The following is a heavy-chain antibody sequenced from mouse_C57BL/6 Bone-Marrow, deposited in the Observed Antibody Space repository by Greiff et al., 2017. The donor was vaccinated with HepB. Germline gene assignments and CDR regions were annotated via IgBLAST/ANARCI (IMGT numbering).Heavy chain of an antibody. CDR2: ISSGGSYT. J-gene: IGHJ4*01. CDR3: ARRGIYYGNYYYAMDY. D-gene: IGHD2-1*01. CDR1: GFTFSSYG. Sequence: VQLKESGGDLVKPGGSLKLSCAASGFTFSSYGMSWVRQTPDKRLEWVATISSGGSYTYYPDSVKGRFTISRDNAKNTLYLQMSSLKSEDTAMYYCARRGIYYGNYYYAMDYWGQGTSVTVSS. V-gene: IGHV5-6*01.